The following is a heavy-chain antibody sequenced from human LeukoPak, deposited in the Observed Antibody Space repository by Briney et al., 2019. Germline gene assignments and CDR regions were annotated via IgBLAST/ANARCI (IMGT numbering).Heavy chain of an antibody. V-gene: IGHV4-31*03. J-gene: IGHJ4*02. CDR1: GGSVNNGPYY. CDR3: ARIIVGASFDY. Sequence: SQTLSLTCTVSGGSVNNGPYYWSWIRQHPGKGLEWIGYISYTGGTYYNPSLESRVSMSVDTSKNQFSLKLSSVAAADTAMYYCARIIVGASFDYWGQGTLVTVSS. CDR2: ISYTGGT. D-gene: IGHD1-26*01.